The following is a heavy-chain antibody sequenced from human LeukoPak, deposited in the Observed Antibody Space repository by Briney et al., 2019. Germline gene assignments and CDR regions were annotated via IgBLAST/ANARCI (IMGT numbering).Heavy chain of an antibody. D-gene: IGHD3-3*01. J-gene: IGHJ3*02. V-gene: IGHV4-59*12. CDR3: AREPPVLRFLEWSPWAFDI. CDR2: IYYSGST. CDR1: GGSISSYY. Sequence: SETLSLTCTVSGGSISSYYWSWIRQPPGKGLEWIGYIYYSGSTNYNPSLKSRVTISVDTSKNQFSLKLSSVTAADTAVYYCAREPPVLRFLEWSPWAFDIWGQGTMVTVSS.